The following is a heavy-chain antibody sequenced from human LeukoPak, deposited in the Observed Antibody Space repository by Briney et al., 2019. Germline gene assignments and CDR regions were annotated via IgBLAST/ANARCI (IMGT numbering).Heavy chain of an antibody. CDR3: ARYSGAAAGSNYFDY. V-gene: IGHV4-61*05. D-gene: IGHD6-13*01. J-gene: IGHJ4*02. CDR2: IYYSGST. Sequence: ASETLSLTCTVSGGSISSSSYYWGWIRQPPGKGLEWIGYIYYSGSTNYNPSLKSRVTISVDTSKNQFSLKLSSVTAADTAVYYCARYSGAAAGSNYFDYWGQGTLVTVSS. CDR1: GGSISSSSYY.